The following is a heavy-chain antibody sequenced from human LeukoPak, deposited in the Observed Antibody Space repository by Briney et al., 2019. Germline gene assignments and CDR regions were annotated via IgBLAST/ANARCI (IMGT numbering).Heavy chain of an antibody. Sequence: SETLSLTCTVSRGSIRNYYWSWIRQSPGKGPEWIGYIYYSGSTNYNPSLKSRVSISVDTSKNQFFLKLTSVTPADTAVYYCARETVIASSYDYWGQGILVTVSS. CDR3: ARETVIASSYDY. V-gene: IGHV4-59*01. D-gene: IGHD2-21*01. J-gene: IGHJ4*02. CDR2: IYYSGST. CDR1: RGSIRNYY.